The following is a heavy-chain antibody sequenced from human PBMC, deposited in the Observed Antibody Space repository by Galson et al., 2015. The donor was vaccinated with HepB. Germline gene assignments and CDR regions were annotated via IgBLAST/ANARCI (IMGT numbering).Heavy chain of an antibody. CDR1: GFTFSSHG. CDR2: IWHDGSNK. V-gene: IGHV3-33*01. CDR3: AREGLAAMTLFHY. Sequence: SLRLSCAASGFTFSSHGMHWVRQAPGKGLEWVAVIWHDGSNKYYADSMKGRFTISRDNSKNTLYLQMSRLRAEDTGVYYCAREGLAAMTLFHYWGQGTLVTVSS. J-gene: IGHJ4*02. D-gene: IGHD2-2*01.